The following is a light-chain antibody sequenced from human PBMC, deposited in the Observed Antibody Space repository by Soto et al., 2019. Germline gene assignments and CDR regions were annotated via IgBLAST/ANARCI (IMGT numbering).Light chain of an antibody. CDR2: SAS. V-gene: IGKV1-17*03. Sequence: DIQMTQSPSAMSASVGDRVTITCRASQGIRTYLAWFQQKPGKVPKRLIFSASSVQSGVPSRFSGSGSGTEFTLTISSLQPEDVATYYCLQSNSYPWTFRQGNKVQI. J-gene: IGKJ1*01. CDR1: QGIRTY. CDR3: LQSNSYPWT.